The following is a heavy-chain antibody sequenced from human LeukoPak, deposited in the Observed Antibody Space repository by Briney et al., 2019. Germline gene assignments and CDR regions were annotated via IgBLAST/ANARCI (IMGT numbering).Heavy chain of an antibody. CDR2: TSGSGGST. V-gene: IGHV3-23*01. CDR3: AKLRQQLVYYYYMDV. CDR1: GFTFSSYA. J-gene: IGHJ6*03. D-gene: IGHD6-13*01. Sequence: GGSLRLSCAASGFTFSSYAMSWVRQAPGKGLEWVSATSGSGGSTYYADSVKGRFTISRDNSKNTLYLQMNSLRAEDTAVYYCAKLRQQLVYYYYMDVWGKGTTVTVSS.